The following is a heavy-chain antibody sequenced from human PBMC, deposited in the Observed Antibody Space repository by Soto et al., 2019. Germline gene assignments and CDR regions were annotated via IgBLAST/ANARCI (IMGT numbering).Heavy chain of an antibody. CDR1: GGSISIYY. V-gene: IGHV4-4*07. CDR3: ARMVYYDSSGYYGFSAGYFDY. J-gene: IGHJ4*02. CDR2: IYTSGST. Sequence: SETLSLTCTVSGGSISIYYWSWIRQPAGKGLEWIGRIYTSGSTNYNPSLKSRVTMSVDTSKNQFSLKLSSVTAADTAVYYCARMVYYDSSGYYGFSAGYFDYWGQGTLVTVSS. D-gene: IGHD3-22*01.